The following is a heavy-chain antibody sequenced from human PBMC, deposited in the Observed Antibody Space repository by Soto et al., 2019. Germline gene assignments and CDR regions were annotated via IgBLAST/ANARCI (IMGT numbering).Heavy chain of an antibody. D-gene: IGHD5-12*01. Sequence: GGSLRLSCAASGFTFSSYAMSWVRQAPGKGLGWVSAISGSGGSTYYADSVKGRFTISRDNSKNTLYLQMNSLRAEDTAVYYCAKDYDRGYSGYDLFRGFDYWGQGXLVTVSS. CDR3: AKDYDRGYSGYDLFRGFDY. J-gene: IGHJ4*02. V-gene: IGHV3-23*01. CDR2: ISGSGGST. CDR1: GFTFSSYA.